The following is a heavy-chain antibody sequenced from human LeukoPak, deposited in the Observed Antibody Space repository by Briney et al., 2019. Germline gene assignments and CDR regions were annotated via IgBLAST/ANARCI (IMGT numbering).Heavy chain of an antibody. CDR1: GYSIRSGYY. CDR2: IYHSGGT. J-gene: IGHJ4*02. V-gene: IGHV4-38-2*02. D-gene: IGHD3-10*01. Sequence: PSETLSLTCTVSGYSIRSGYYWGWIRPPPGKGLEWIGSIYHSGGTYYNPSLKSRVTISVDTSKNQFSLKLSSVTAADTAVYYCARDRIYGSGSDHFDYWGQGTLVTVSS. CDR3: ARDRIYGSGSDHFDY.